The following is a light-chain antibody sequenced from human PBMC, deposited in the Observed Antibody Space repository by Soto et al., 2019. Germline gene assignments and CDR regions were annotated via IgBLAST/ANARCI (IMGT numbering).Light chain of an antibody. V-gene: IGKV1-8*01. CDR2: AAS. CDR1: QGISSY. J-gene: IGKJ4*01. CDR3: QQYNTYLT. Sequence: AIRMTQSPSSFSASTGDRVTITCRASQGISSYLAWYQQKPGKAPKLLIYAASTLQSGVPSRFGGSGYGTEFTLTISSLQPDDFATYYCQQYNTYLTFGGGTKVDIK.